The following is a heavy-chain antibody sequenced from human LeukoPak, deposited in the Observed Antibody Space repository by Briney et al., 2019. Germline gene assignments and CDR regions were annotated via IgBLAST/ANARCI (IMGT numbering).Heavy chain of an antibody. D-gene: IGHD5-24*01. CDR3: ARDNPRWNPHAFDI. CDR1: GFTFSSYS. V-gene: IGHV3-21*01. CDR2: ISSSSSYI. Sequence: GGSLRLPCAASGFTFSSYSMNWVRQAPGKGLEWVSSISSSSSYIYYADSVKGRFTISRDNAKNSLYLQMNSLRAEDTAVYYCARDNPRWNPHAFDIWGQGTMVTVSS. J-gene: IGHJ3*02.